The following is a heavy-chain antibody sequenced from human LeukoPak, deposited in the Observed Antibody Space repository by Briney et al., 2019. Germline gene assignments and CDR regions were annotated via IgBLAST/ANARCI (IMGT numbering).Heavy chain of an antibody. D-gene: IGHD2-15*01. V-gene: IGHV3-20*04. CDR2: INWNGGGT. CDR3: ARGLSGGSLYDAFDI. Sequence: TGGSLRLSCAASGFTFDDYGMSWVRQAPGKGLEWVSGINWNGGGTSYADSVKGRFTISRDNAKNSLYLQMNSLRAEDTALYYCARGLSGGSLYDAFDIWGQGIMVTVSS. CDR1: GFTFDDYG. J-gene: IGHJ3*02.